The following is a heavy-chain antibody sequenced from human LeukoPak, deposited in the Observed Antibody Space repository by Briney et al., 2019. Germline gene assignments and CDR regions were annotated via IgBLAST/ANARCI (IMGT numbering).Heavy chain of an antibody. CDR2: IYYSGST. Sequence: PSETLSLTCTVSGGSISSYYWSWIRQPPGKGLEWIGYIYYSGSTNYNPSLKSRVTISVDTSKNQFSLKLSSVTAADTAVYYCARGVVVGASPNYYYGMDVWGQGTTVTVSS. V-gene: IGHV4-59*08. CDR1: GGSISSYY. CDR3: ARGVVVGASPNYYYGMDV. D-gene: IGHD1-26*01. J-gene: IGHJ6*02.